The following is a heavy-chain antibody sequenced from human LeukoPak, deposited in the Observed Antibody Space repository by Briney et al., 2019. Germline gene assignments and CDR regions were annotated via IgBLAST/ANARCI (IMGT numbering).Heavy chain of an antibody. CDR2: IIPIFGTA. D-gene: IGHD6-19*01. CDR1: GGTFSSYA. J-gene: IGHJ4*02. Sequence: EASVKVSCKASGGTFSSYAISWVRQAPGQGLEWMGGIIPIFGTANYAQKFQGRVTITADESTSTAYMELSSLRSEDTAVYYCARVPPLAVAGSLFDYWGQGTLVTVSS. CDR3: ARVPPLAVAGSLFDY. V-gene: IGHV1-69*13.